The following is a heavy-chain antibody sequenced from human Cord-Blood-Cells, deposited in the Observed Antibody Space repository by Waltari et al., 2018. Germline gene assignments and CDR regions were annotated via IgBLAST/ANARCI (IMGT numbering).Heavy chain of an antibody. J-gene: IGHJ4*02. CDR2: IYYRGST. CDR1: GGSISSSSYY. V-gene: IGHV4-39*07. CDR3: ASGGFVDIVAPVDY. Sequence: QLQLQESGPGLVKPSETLSLTCTVSGGSISSSSYYWGWIRQPPGKGLEWIGSIYYRGSTDETPSRKSRVTISVDTSKNQFSLKLSSVTAADTAVYYCASGGFVDIVAPVDYWGQGTLVTVSS. D-gene: IGHD5-12*01.